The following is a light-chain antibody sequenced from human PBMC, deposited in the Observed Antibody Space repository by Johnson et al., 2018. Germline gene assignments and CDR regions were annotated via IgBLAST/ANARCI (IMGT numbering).Light chain of an antibody. Sequence: QSVLTQPPSVSAAPGQKVTISCSGSSSNIGNNYVSWYQQLPGTAPKLLIYENNKRPSGIPDRFSGSKSGTSATLAITGLHTGDEADYYCGTWDSSLSAGKVFGTGTKVTVL. CDR3: GTWDSSLSAGKV. J-gene: IGLJ1*01. V-gene: IGLV1-51*02. CDR2: ENN. CDR1: SSNIGNNY.